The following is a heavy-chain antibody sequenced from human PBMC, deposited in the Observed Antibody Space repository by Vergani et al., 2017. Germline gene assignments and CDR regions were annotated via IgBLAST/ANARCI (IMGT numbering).Heavy chain of an antibody. D-gene: IGHD4-11*01. CDR3: ARVNTETNGHLYYYYYMDV. CDR2: IYVDGST. J-gene: IGHJ6*03. V-gene: IGHV4-61*02. CDR1: GESITRHSYY. Sequence: QVQLLESGPGLVKPSQTLSLTCSVSGESITRHSYYWTWIRQPAGKPLEWVGHIYVDGSTNYNPSLKSRVSISLDTSKNQLSLRLTSVTATDTAIYFCARVNTETNGHLYYYYYMDVWGQGTAVTVS.